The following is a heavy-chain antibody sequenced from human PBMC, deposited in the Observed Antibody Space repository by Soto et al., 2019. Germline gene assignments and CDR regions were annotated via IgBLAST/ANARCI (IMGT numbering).Heavy chain of an antibody. CDR3: AAYPHYYDSSGYYPHANFDY. D-gene: IGHD3-22*01. V-gene: IGHV1-58*01. CDR1: GFTFTSSA. Sequence: SVKVSCKASGFTFTSSAVQWVRQARGQRLEWIGWIVVGSGNTNYAQKFQERVTITRDMSTSTAYMELSSLRSEDTAVYYCAAYPHYYDSSGYYPHANFDYWGQGTLVTV. CDR2: IVVGSGNT. J-gene: IGHJ4*02.